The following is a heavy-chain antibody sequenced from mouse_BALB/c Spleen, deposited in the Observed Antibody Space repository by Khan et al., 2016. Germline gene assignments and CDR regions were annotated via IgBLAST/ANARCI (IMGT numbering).Heavy chain of an antibody. D-gene: IGHD2-10*02. J-gene: IGHJ2*01. V-gene: IGHV3-2*02. CDR1: GYSITSDYA. Sequence: EVKLLESGPGLVKPSQSLSLTCTVTGYSITSDYAWNWIRQFPGNKLEWMGFISYSGNTKYNPSLKSRISMTRDTSKNQFFLQLNPVTPEDTATYYCARVYGGDFDYWGQGTTLIVSS. CDR2: ISYSGNT. CDR3: ARVYGGDFDY.